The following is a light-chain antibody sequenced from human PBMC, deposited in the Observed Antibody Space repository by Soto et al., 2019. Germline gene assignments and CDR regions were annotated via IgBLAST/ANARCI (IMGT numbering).Light chain of an antibody. J-gene: IGLJ1*01. Sequence: QSALTQPPSASGTPGQRVTISCSGSSSNIGSKTVNWYQQLPGTVPKLLIYNSYQRPSGVPDRFSASKSGTSASLAISGLQSEDEADYYCSSWDASLNGYVFGTGTKSPS. CDR2: NSY. CDR3: SSWDASLNGYV. V-gene: IGLV1-44*01. CDR1: SSNIGSKT.